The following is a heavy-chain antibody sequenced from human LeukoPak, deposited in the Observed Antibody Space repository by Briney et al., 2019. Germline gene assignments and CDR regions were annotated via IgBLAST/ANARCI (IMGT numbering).Heavy chain of an antibody. D-gene: IGHD4-23*01. CDR1: GGTFSSYA. CDR3: ARDGYGGNPGNY. CDR2: IIPIFGTA. Sequence: ASVKVSCKASGGTFSSYAISWVRQAPGQGLEWMGGIIPIFGTANYAQKFQGRVTITADESTSTAYMELSSLRFEDTAVYYCARDGYGGNPGNYWGQGTLVTVSS. J-gene: IGHJ4*02. V-gene: IGHV1-69*13.